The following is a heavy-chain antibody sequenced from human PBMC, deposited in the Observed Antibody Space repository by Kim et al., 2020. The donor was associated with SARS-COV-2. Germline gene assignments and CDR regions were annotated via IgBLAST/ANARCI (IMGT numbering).Heavy chain of an antibody. CDR2: GGST. V-gene: IGHV1-46*01. J-gene: IGHJ5*02. Sequence: GGSTSYAQKLPGRVTMPRDTSTSTVYMELSSLRSEDTAVYYCARGRPPGPWGQGTLVTVSS. CDR3: ARGRPPGP.